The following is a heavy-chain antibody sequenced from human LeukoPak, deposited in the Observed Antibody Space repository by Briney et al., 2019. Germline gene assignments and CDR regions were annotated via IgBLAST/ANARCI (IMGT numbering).Heavy chain of an antibody. V-gene: IGHV1-18*01. CDR1: GYTSTSYG. CDR3: ARGPQLLRYFDWLLDY. D-gene: IGHD3-9*01. Sequence: ASVKVSCKASGYTSTSYGISWVPQAPGQGLEWMGWISAYNGNTNYAQKLQGRVTMTTDTSTSTAYMELRSLRSDDTAVYYCARGPQLLRYFDWLLDYWGQGTLVTVSS. CDR2: ISAYNGNT. J-gene: IGHJ4*02.